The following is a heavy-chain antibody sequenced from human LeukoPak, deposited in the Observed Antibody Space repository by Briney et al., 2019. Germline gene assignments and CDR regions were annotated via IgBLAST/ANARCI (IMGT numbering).Heavy chain of an antibody. D-gene: IGHD2-15*01. V-gene: IGHV3-23*01. CDR2: ISGSGTDT. CDR1: GFTFSSYA. J-gene: IGHJ4*02. Sequence: GGSLRLSCGGSGFTFSSYAMSWVRQAPGKGLEWVSAISGSGTDTFYANSVKGRYTISRDNPKNTLYLQMNSLRAEDTAVYYCAKGGGSSCYSPSDYWGQGTLVTVSS. CDR3: AKGGGSSCYSPSDY.